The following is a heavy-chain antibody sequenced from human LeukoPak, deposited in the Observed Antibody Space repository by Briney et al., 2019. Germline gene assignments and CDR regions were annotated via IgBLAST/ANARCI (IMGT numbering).Heavy chain of an antibody. CDR2: INPNSGGT. CDR1: GYTFTGYY. CDR3: ARDREGSGSYYKDDNY. V-gene: IGHV1-2*02. J-gene: IGHJ4*02. D-gene: IGHD3-10*01. Sequence: ASVKVSCKASGYTFTGYYMHWLRQAPGQGLEWMGWINPNSGGTNYAQKFQGRVTMTRDTSISTAYMELSRLRSDDTAVYYCARDREGSGSYYKDDNYWGQGTLVTVSS.